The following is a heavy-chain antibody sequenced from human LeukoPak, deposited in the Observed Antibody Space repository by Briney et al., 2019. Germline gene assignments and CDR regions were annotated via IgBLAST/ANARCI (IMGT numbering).Heavy chain of an antibody. CDR3: ATGLGYDILTGYYRVPYYFDY. Sequence: GRSLRLSCAASGFTFTSYAMHWVRQAPGQRLEWMGWINAGNGNTKYSQKFQGRVTITRDTSASTAYMELSSLRSEDTAVYYCATGLGYDILTGYYRVPYYFDYWGQGTLVTVSS. J-gene: IGHJ4*02. CDR2: INAGNGNT. CDR1: GFTFTSYA. D-gene: IGHD3-9*01. V-gene: IGHV1-3*01.